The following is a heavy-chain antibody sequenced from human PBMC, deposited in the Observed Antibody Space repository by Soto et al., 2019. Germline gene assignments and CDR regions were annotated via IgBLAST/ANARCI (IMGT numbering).Heavy chain of an antibody. D-gene: IGHD2-15*01. V-gene: IGHV4-59*08. CDR2: IYYSGST. J-gene: IGHJ5*02. Sequence: ASETLSLTCTVSGGSISSYYWSWIRQPPGKGLEWIGYIYYSGSTNYNPSLKSRVTISVDTSKNQFSLKLSSVTAADTAVYYCARRGYCSGGSCYRGWFDPWGQGTLVTVSS. CDR1: GGSISSYY. CDR3: ARRGYCSGGSCYRGWFDP.